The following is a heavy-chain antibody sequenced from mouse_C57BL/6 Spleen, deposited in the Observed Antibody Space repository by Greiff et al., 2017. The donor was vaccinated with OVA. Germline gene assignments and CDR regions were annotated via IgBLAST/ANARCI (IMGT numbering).Heavy chain of an antibody. J-gene: IGHJ3*01. CDR2: IRSKSNNYAT. CDR3: GAWAF. Sequence: EVKVEESGGGLVQPKGSLKLSCAASGFSFNTYAMNWARQAPGQGLEWVARIRSKSNNYATLYADSVKDRFTISRDDSESMLYLQMNNLKTEDTAMYYCGAWAFWGQGTLVTVSA. CDR1: GFSFNTYA. V-gene: IGHV10-1*01.